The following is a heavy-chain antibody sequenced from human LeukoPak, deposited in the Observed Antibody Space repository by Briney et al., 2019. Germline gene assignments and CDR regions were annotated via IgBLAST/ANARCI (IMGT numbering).Heavy chain of an antibody. D-gene: IGHD3-10*01. V-gene: IGHV3-30*02. Sequence: PGGSLRLSCAASGFTFSSYGMHWVRQAPGKGLEWVAFIRYDGSNKYYADSVKGRFTISRDNSKNTRYLQMNSLRAEDTAVYYCAKGWRYGSGCTVFDYWGQGTLVTVSS. CDR1: GFTFSSYG. CDR2: IRYDGSNK. J-gene: IGHJ4*02. CDR3: AKGWRYGSGCTVFDY.